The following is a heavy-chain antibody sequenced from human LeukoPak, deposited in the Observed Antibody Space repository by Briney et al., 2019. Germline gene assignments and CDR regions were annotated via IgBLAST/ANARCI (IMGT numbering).Heavy chain of an antibody. Sequence: ASVKVSCKASGYTFTGYYMHWVRQAPGQGLEWMGRINPNSGGTNYAQKFQGRVTMTRDTSISTAYMELSRLRSDDTDVYFCARGGGGYYYYMDVWGKGTTVTVSS. CDR2: INPNSGGT. CDR1: GYTFTGYY. CDR3: ARGGGGYYYYMDV. J-gene: IGHJ6*03. D-gene: IGHD3-16*01. V-gene: IGHV1-2*05.